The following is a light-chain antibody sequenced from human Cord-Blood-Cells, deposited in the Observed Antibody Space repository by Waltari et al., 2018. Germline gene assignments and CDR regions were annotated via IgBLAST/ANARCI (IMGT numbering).Light chain of an antibody. Sequence: DIQMDQSAYTLSASVGDRVTITCRASQSISSWLAWYQQKPGKAPKLLLYKASSLESGVPSRFSGSGSGTEFTLTISSLHPDDFATYYCQQYRTFGQGTKVEIK. J-gene: IGKJ1*01. V-gene: IGKV1-5*03. CDR3: QQYRT. CDR1: QSISSW. CDR2: KAS.